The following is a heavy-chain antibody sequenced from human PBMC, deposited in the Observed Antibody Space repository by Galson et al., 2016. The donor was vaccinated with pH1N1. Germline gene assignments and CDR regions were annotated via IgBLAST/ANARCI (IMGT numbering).Heavy chain of an antibody. CDR3: ARDRSPARLYY. V-gene: IGHV4-61*09. J-gene: IGHJ4*02. D-gene: IGHD2-2*01. CDR1: GTSISSGSYY. CDR2: IHTSGST. Sequence: LSLICTVSGTSISSGSYYWSWIRQPAGKGLEWIGHIHTSGSTNYNPSLKSRVTISVDTSKNQFSLKVSSVTAADTAVYYCARDRSPARLYYWGQGTLVTVSS.